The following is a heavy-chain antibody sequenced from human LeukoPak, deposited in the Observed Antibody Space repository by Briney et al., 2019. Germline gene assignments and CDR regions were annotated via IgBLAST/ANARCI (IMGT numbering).Heavy chain of an antibody. Sequence: SETLSLTCAVYGGSFSGYYWSWIRQPPGKGLEWIGEINHRGSTNYNPSLKSRVTISVDTSKNQFSLKLSSVTAADTAVYYCARGSICSSTSCYRLPPKYYFDYWGQGTLVTVSS. CDR3: ARGSICSSTSCYRLPPKYYFDY. CDR2: INHRGST. CDR1: GGSFSGYY. J-gene: IGHJ4*02. D-gene: IGHD2-2*01. V-gene: IGHV4-34*01.